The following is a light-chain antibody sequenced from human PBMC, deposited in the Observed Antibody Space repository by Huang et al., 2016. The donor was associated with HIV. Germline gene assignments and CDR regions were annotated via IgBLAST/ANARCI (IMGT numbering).Light chain of an antibody. J-gene: IGKJ1*01. Sequence: DIQMTQSPSSLSAFVGDKVTITCRASANIRKYLNWYQQKPGKAPNLLLYAASSLQSGVPSRFSGSGTGTDFNLTINSLQPEDYATYFCQQSYNAPRTFGQGTKVEIK. CDR3: QQSYNAPRT. CDR1: ANIRKY. V-gene: IGKV1-39*01. CDR2: AAS.